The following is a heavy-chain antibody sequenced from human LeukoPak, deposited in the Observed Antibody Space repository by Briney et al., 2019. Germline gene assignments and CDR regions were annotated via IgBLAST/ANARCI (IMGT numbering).Heavy chain of an antibody. D-gene: IGHD6-19*01. Sequence: SETLSLTCTVSGGSISSYYWSWIRQPPGKGLEWIGEINHSGSTNYNPSLKSRVTISVDTSKNQFSLKLSSVTAADTAVYYCARGRVLQSWGQGTLVTVSS. CDR2: INHSGST. CDR3: ARGRVLQS. CDR1: GGSISSYY. J-gene: IGHJ4*02. V-gene: IGHV4-34*01.